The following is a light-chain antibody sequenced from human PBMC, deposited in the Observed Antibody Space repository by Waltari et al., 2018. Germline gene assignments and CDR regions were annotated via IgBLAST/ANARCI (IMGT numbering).Light chain of an antibody. CDR1: TGAVPSNHY. V-gene: IGLV7-43*01. CDR3: LLFYGGVQV. CDR2: STN. Sequence: QTVMTQEPSLTVSPGGTVPLTCASSTGAVPSNHYPDWFQQKAGQPPRTLMASTNIRQPWTPARFSGSLLGGKAALTVSAVQPEDEADYYCLLFYGGVQVFGGGTKLTVL. J-gene: IGLJ3*02.